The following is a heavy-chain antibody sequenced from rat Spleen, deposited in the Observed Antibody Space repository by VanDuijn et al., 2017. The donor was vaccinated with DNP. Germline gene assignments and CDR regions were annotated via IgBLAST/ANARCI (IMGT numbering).Heavy chain of an antibody. CDR2: ITNTGGST. CDR3: VSGNFDY. D-gene: IGHD1-1*01. J-gene: IGHJ2*01. Sequence: EVQLVESGGGLVQPGRSLKLSCAASGFIFSNYWMTWIRQAPGKGLEWVASITNTGGSTYYPDSVKGRFTISRDNTKSTLFLQMDSLRSEDTATYYCVSGNFDYWGQGVMVTVSS. V-gene: IGHV5-31*01. CDR1: GFIFSNYW.